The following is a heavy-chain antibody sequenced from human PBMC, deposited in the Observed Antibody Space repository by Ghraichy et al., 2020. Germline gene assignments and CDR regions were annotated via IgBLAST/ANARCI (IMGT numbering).Heavy chain of an antibody. CDR3: ARWRNNMDV. CDR1: GDSVSRFY. Sequence: GSLRLSCSVSGDSVSRFYWSWTRQSPGKGLEWIGYIYHAGSSMYNPSLKSRVAMSVDTSKNKFSLSLRSVTDADTAVYYCARWRNNMDVWGQGTTVIVSS. V-gene: IGHV4-59*02. CDR2: IYHAGSS. J-gene: IGHJ6*02. D-gene: IGHD1/OR15-1a*01.